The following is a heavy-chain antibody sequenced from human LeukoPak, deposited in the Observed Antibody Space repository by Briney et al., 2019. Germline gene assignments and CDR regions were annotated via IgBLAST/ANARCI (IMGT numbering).Heavy chain of an antibody. V-gene: IGHV3-53*01. Sequence: GGSLRLTCAASGSTVSNNYMSWVRQAPGKGLEWVSVIYSGDRTYYADSVKGRFTISRDNSKNTVSLLMNSLRAEDTAVYYCARDKGGSYYGGAFDVWGQGTMVTVSS. CDR1: GSTVSNNY. J-gene: IGHJ3*01. D-gene: IGHD1-26*01. CDR3: ARDKGGSYYGGAFDV. CDR2: IYSGDRT.